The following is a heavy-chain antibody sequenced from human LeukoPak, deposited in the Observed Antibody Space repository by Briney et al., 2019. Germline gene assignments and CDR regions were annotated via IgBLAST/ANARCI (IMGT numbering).Heavy chain of an antibody. V-gene: IGHV4-59*12. CDR1: GGSISGYY. J-gene: IGHJ4*02. CDR3: ARGGMVRGVIIK. CDR2: IYYSGST. D-gene: IGHD3-10*01. Sequence: PSETLSLTCTVSGGSISGYYWSWIRQPPGKGLEWIGYIYYSGSTNYNPSLKSRVTISVDTSKNQFSLKLSSVTAADTAVYYCARGGMVRGVIIKWGQGTLVTVSS.